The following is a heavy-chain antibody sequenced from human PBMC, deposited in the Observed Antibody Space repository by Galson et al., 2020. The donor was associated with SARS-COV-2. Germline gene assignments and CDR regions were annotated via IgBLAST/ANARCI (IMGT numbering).Heavy chain of an antibody. CDR2: ISTYNGDT. J-gene: IGHJ4*02. CDR3: ATIDGAPGY. V-gene: IGHV1-18*01. Sequence: ASVKVSCATSGYTFTTYSITWLRQAPGLGLEWMGWISTYNGDTKYAQRFQGRVTMTTDTTANTAYMELRSLGSDDTSVYYCATIDGAPGYWGQGTLVTVSS. CDR1: GYTFTTYS. D-gene: IGHD4-17*01.